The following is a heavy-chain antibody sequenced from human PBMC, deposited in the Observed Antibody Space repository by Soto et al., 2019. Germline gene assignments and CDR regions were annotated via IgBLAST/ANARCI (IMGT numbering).Heavy chain of an antibody. CDR2: ISSNSDTK. CDR1: GFVFSSYS. CDR3: ARGLWGWFFDY. J-gene: IGHJ4*02. D-gene: IGHD3-16*01. Sequence: GSLRLSCAASGFVFSSYSMNWVRQAPGKGLEWISYISSNSDTKYYADSVKGRFAISRDNAKNSLDLQMNSLRDEDTAVYYCARGLWGWFFDYWGQGSLVTVSS. V-gene: IGHV3-48*02.